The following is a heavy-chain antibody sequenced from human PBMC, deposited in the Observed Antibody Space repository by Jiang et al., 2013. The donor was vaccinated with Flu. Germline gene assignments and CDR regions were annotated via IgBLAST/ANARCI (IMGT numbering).Heavy chain of an antibody. Sequence: VQLLESGGGVVQPGRSLRLSCAASGFTFSSYGMHWVRQAPGKGLEWVAVISYDGSDKYYADSVKGRFTISRDNSKNTLYLQMNSLRAEDTAVYYCAKDTDSYGSSYYFDYWG. CDR3: AKDTDSYGSSYYFDY. D-gene: IGHD5-18*01. J-gene: IGHJ4*01. V-gene: IGHV3-30*18. CDR1: GFTFSSYG. CDR2: ISYDGSDK.